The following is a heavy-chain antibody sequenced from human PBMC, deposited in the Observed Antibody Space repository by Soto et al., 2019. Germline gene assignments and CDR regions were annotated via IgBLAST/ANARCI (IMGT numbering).Heavy chain of an antibody. J-gene: IGHJ3*01. V-gene: IGHV3-48*02. CDR3: ARVSGDKPPYDPLRF. D-gene: IGHD5-18*01. CDR1: GFSFSGYS. Sequence: EVHLVESGGGLVQPGGSLRLSCAASGFSFSGYSMHWVRQAPGKGLEWISYISASDNTIYYANSVKGRFTIFRDNAENSLFLQMNSLRDEDTAVYYCARVSGDKPPYDPLRFWGQGTMVTVSS. CDR2: ISASDNTI.